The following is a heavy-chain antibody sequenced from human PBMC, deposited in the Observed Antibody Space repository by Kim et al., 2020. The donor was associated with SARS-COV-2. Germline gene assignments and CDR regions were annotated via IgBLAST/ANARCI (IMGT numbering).Heavy chain of an antibody. J-gene: IGHJ5*02. CDR3: ARHVGSSGWYDGWFDT. D-gene: IGHD6-19*01. CDR2: IYYSGST. Sequence: SETLSLTCTVSGGSISSSSYYWGWIRQPPGKGLEWIGSIYYSGSTYSNPSLKSRVTISVDTSKNQFSLKLSSVTAADTAVYYCARHVGSSGWYDGWFDTWGQGTLVTVSS. CDR1: GGSISSSSYY. V-gene: IGHV4-39*01.